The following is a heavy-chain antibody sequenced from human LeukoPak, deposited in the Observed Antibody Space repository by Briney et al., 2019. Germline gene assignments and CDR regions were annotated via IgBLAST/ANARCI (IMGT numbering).Heavy chain of an antibody. Sequence: SETLSLTCTVSGGSISSSSYYWGWIRQPPGKGLEWIGSIYYSGSTYYNPSLKSRVTISVDTSKNQFSLKLSPVTAADTAVYYCARLSLKVLEWSPTKGKETYYFDSWGQGTLVTVSS. CDR3: ARLSLKVLEWSPTKGKETYYFDS. CDR1: GGSISSSSYY. CDR2: IYYSGST. J-gene: IGHJ4*02. V-gene: IGHV4-39*07. D-gene: IGHD3-3*01.